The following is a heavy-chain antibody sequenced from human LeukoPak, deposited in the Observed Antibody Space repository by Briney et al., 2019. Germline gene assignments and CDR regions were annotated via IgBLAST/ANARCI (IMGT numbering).Heavy chain of an antibody. CDR3: ARAAGTNWFDP. CDR1: GDSVSSNIVA. D-gene: IGHD3-10*01. V-gene: IGHV6-1*01. J-gene: IGHJ5*02. Sequence: SQTLSLTCVISGDSVSSNIVAWNWIRQSPSRGLEWLGRTYYRSKWYNEYAVSVKCRITINPDTSKNQFSLQLNSVTPEDTSVYYCARAAGTNWFDPWGQGTLVTVSS. CDR2: TYYRSKWYN.